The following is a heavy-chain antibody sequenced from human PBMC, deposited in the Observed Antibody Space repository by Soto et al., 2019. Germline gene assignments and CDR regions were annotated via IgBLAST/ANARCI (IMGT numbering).Heavy chain of an antibody. CDR3: ARDLGYCSGGSCYSRDYYYGMDV. CDR1: GGTFSSYA. CDR2: IIPIFGTA. D-gene: IGHD2-15*01. Sequence: VASVKVSCKASGGTFSSYAISWVRQAPGQGLEWMGGIIPIFGTANYAQKFQGRVTITADESTSTAYMELSSLRSEDTAVYYCARDLGYCSGGSCYSRDYYYGMDVWGQGTTVTVSS. V-gene: IGHV1-69*13. J-gene: IGHJ6*02.